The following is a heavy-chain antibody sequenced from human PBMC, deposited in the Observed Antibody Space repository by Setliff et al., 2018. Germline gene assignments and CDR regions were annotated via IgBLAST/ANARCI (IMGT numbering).Heavy chain of an antibody. CDR1: EYSFTGYY. Sequence: GASVKVSCKAPEYSFTGYYMHWLRQAPGQGPEWMGWINPNNGKTQYSQMFQGRLTMTKDTSISTVYMELSSLRSDDTAMYYYATDHDIVGFGYWGRGTLVTVSS. D-gene: IGHD1-26*01. J-gene: IGHJ4*02. CDR3: ATDHDIVGFGY. V-gene: IGHV1-2*02. CDR2: INPNNGKT.